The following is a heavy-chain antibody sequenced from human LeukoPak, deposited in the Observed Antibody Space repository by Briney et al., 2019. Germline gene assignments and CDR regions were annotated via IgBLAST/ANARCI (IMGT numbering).Heavy chain of an antibody. CDR3: AKVTGGDMITYGGLDY. Sequence: PGGSLRLSCAASGFNFNNAWMNWVRQAPGKGLEWVSAISGNGDITYYTDSVKGRFTISRDNSKNTLYLQMNSLRAEDTAIYYCAKVTGGDMITYGGLDYWGQGTLVTVSS. V-gene: IGHV3-23*01. CDR2: ISGNGDIT. CDR1: GFNFNNAW. D-gene: IGHD3-16*01. J-gene: IGHJ4*02.